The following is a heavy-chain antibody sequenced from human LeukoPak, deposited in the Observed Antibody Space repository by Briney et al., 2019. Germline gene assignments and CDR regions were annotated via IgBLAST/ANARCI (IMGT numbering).Heavy chain of an antibody. CDR2: IKSKTDGGTT. CDR1: GFTFSNAW. J-gene: IGHJ3*02. CDR3: TTYAARRTLGISGAFDI. D-gene: IGHD7-27*01. V-gene: IGHV3-15*01. Sequence: PGGSLRLSCAASGFTFSNAWMSWVRQAPGKGLEWVGRIKSKTDGGTTDYAAPVKGRFTISRDDSKNTLYLQMNSLKTEDTAVYYCTTYAARRTLGISGAFDIWGQGTMVTVSS.